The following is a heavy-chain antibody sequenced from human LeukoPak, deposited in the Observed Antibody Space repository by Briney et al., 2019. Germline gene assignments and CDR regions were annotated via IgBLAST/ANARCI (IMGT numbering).Heavy chain of an antibody. CDR2: IYYSGST. Sequence: NPSETLSLTCTVSGGSISSYYWSWIRQPPGKGLEWIGYIYYSGSTNYNPSLKSRVTISVDTSKNQFSLKLSSVTAADTAVYYCARTFGVVTQWWFDPWGQGTLVTVSS. D-gene: IGHD3-3*01. J-gene: IGHJ5*02. CDR1: GGSISSYY. V-gene: IGHV4-59*01. CDR3: ARTFGVVTQWWFDP.